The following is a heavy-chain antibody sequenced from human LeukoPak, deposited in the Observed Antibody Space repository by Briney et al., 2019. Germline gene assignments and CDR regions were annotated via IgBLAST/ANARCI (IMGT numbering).Heavy chain of an antibody. J-gene: IGHJ3*02. Sequence: ASVKVSCKVSGYTLTELSMHWVRQAPGKGLEWMGGFDPEDGETIYAQKFQGRVTMTEDTSTDTAYMELSSLRSEDTAVYYCATVLDSSGHFAFDIWGQGTMVTVSS. D-gene: IGHD3-22*01. V-gene: IGHV1-24*01. CDR1: GYTLTELS. CDR3: ATVLDSSGHFAFDI. CDR2: FDPEDGET.